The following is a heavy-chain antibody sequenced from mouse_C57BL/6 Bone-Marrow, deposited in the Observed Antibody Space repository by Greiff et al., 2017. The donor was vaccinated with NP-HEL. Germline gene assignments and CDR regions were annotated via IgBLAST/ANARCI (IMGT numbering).Heavy chain of an antibody. V-gene: IGHV14-4*01. CDR3: TRYDYDYFDY. Sequence: VQLQQSGAELVRPGASVKLSCTASGFNIKDDYMHWVKQRPEQGLEWIGWIDPENGDTEYASKFQGKATITADTSSNTAYLQLRSLTSEDTAVYYCTRYDYDYFDYWGQGTTLTVSS. D-gene: IGHD2-4*01. CDR2: IDPENGDT. CDR1: GFNIKDDY. J-gene: IGHJ2*01.